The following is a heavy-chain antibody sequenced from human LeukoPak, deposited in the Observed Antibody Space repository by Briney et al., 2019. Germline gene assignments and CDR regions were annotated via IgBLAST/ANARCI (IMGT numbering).Heavy chain of an antibody. V-gene: IGHV4-4*07. CDR2: IHASGST. CDR1: GVSISSFY. Sequence: SETLALTCTVSGVSISSFYWSWIRQPAGKGLEWIGRIHASGSTNYNPSLKSRVTMSADTSKKQFTLNLRSVTAADTAVYYCAREISTLFGVVTMRFDPWGQGTLVIVSS. J-gene: IGHJ5*02. CDR3: AREISTLFGVVTMRFDP. D-gene: IGHD3-3*01.